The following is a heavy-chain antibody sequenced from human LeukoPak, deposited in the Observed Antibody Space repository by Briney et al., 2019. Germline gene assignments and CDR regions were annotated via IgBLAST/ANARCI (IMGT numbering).Heavy chain of an antibody. Sequence: PGGSLRLSCAASGFTFSSYAMSWVRQAPGKGLEWVSVISGSGGSTYYADSVKGRFTISRDNSKNTVYLQMNTLRAEGTAVYYCVRGGLAAAGMDYWGQGTLVTVSS. V-gene: IGHV3-23*01. J-gene: IGHJ4*02. CDR3: VRGGLAAAGMDY. CDR1: GFTFSSYA. CDR2: ISGSGGST. D-gene: IGHD6-13*01.